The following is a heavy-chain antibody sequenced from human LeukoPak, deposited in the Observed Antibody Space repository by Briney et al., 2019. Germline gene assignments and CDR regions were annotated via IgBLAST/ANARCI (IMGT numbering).Heavy chain of an antibody. J-gene: IGHJ4*02. CDR3: AKVARDYGDYEELFDY. V-gene: IGHV3-30*18. Sequence: GGSLRLSCAASGFTFSSYGMHWVRQAPGKGLEWVAVISYDGSNRYYADSVKGRFTISRDTSKNTLYLQMNSLRAEDTAVYYCAKVARDYGDYEELFDYWGQGTLVTVSS. CDR2: ISYDGSNR. CDR1: GFTFSSYG. D-gene: IGHD4-17*01.